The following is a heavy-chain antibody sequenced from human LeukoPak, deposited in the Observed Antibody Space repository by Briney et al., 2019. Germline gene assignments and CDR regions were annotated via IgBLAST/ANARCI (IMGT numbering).Heavy chain of an antibody. CDR3: ARAYYDFWSGYYGALGY. Sequence: GGSLRLSCAASGFTFSDYYMSWIRQAPGKGLEWVSYISSSGSTIYYADSVKGRFTISRDNAKNSLYLQMNSLRADDTAVYYCARAYYDFWSGYYGALGYWGQGTLVTVSS. D-gene: IGHD3-3*01. J-gene: IGHJ4*02. V-gene: IGHV3-11*04. CDR2: ISSSGSTI. CDR1: GFTFSDYY.